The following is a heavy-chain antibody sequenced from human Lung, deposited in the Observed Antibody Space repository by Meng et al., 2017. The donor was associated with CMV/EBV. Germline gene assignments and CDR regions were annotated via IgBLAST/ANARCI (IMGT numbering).Heavy chain of an antibody. CDR3: ARFLDSWFYFDS. V-gene: IGHV4-61*01. D-gene: IGHD6-13*01. J-gene: IGHJ4*02. CDR2: VHYSGST. Sequence: SETLSLTCTVSGGSVSSGSYYWSWIRQPPGKGLEWIGYVHYSGSTNYNPSLKSRVTISLDTSKNQFSLRLSSVTAADTAVYFCARFLDSWFYFDSWGQGTSVTVSS. CDR1: GGSVSSGSYY.